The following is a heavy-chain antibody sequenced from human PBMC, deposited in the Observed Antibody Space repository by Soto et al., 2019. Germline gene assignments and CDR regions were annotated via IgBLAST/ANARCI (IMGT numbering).Heavy chain of an antibody. D-gene: IGHD3-3*01. J-gene: IGHJ4*02. CDR3: ARDGLSYYDFWSGYYTGIFDY. V-gene: IGHV1-69*05. CDR2: IIAIYGTT. CDR1: GGTFSSYA. Sequence: GASVKVSCKASGGTFSSYAISWVRQAPGQGLEWMGWIIAIYGTTNYAQKLQGRVTMTTDESTSTAYMELRSLRSDDTAVYYCARDGLSYYDFWSGYYTGIFDYWGQGTLVTVSS.